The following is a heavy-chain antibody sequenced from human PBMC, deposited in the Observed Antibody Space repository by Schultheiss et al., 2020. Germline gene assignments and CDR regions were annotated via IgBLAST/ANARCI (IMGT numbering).Heavy chain of an antibody. V-gene: IGHV3-15*01. CDR3: TSDTWIHLWCFDY. D-gene: IGHD5-18*01. CDR2: IKSKADGGTT. CDR1: GFTFSNAW. J-gene: IGHJ4*02. Sequence: GGSLRLSCAASGFTFSNAWMSWVRQAPGKGLEWVGLIKSKADGGTTDYAAPVKGRFTISRDDSKNTLYLQMNSLKTEDTAVYYCTSDTWIHLWCFDYWGQGTLVTVSS.